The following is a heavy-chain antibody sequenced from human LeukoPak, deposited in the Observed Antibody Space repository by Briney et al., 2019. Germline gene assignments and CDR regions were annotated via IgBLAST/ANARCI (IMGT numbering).Heavy chain of an antibody. CDR3: AKDHCTNGVCYTAEGMWVKYYYYYYGMDV. CDR1: GITFSSYA. Sequence: PGGSLRLSCAASGITFSSYAMSWVRQAPGKGLEWVSGVSGSGGSTYYADSVKGRFTISRDNSKNTLYLQMNSLRAEDTAVYYCAKDHCTNGVCYTAEGMWVKYYYYYYGMDVWGQGTTVTVSS. D-gene: IGHD2-8*01. J-gene: IGHJ6*02. V-gene: IGHV3-23*01. CDR2: VSGSGGST.